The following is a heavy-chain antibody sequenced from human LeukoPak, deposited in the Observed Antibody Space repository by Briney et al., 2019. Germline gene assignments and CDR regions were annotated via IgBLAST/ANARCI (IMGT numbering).Heavy chain of an antibody. CDR1: GGSISSYY. CDR3: ARGYYMDV. CDR2: IYYSGST. Sequence: SETLSLTCTVSGGSISSYYWSWIRQPPGKGLEWIGYIYYSGSTNYNPSLKSRVTISVDTSKNQFSLKLSSVTAADTAVYYCARGYYMDVWGKGTTVTVSS. J-gene: IGHJ6*03. V-gene: IGHV4-59*08.